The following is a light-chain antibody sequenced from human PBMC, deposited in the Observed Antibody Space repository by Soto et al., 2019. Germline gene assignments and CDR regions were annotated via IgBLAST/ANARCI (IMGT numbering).Light chain of an antibody. J-gene: IGKJ5*01. Sequence: ESVLTQSPGTLSLSPGERATLSCRASQSVSSNYLAWYQHKPGQAPRLLIYGASSRATGIPDRFSGNGSGTDFTLTISRLEPEDFAVYYCQHYGSSLSITFGQGTRLEIK. CDR2: GAS. CDR1: QSVSSNY. V-gene: IGKV3-20*01. CDR3: QHYGSSLSIT.